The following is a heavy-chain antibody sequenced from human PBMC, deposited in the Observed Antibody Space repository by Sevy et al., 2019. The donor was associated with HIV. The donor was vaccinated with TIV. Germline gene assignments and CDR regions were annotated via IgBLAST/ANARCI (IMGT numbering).Heavy chain of an antibody. Sequence: ASVKVSCKASGGTFSSYAISWVRQAPGQGLEWMGGIIPIFGTANYAQKFQGRVTITADKSTSTAYMELSSLRSEDTAVYYCARGDLGYCIGGSCYHAFDIWGQGTMVTVSS. D-gene: IGHD2-15*01. CDR2: IIPIFGTA. CDR1: GGTFSSYA. CDR3: ARGDLGYCIGGSCYHAFDI. V-gene: IGHV1-69*06. J-gene: IGHJ3*02.